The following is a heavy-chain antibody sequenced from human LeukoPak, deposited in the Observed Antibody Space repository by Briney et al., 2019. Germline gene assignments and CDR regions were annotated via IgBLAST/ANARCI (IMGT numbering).Heavy chain of an antibody. J-gene: IGHJ4*02. D-gene: IGHD1-1*01. CDR3: ARDFGTWGFYFDY. CDR2: IKQDGSEK. Sequence: GGSLRLSCAASGFTFSSYSMSWVRQAPGKGLEWVANIKQDGSEKNYVGSVKGRFTIARDNAKNSLYLQMNSLRAEDTAVYYCARDFGTWGFYFDYWGQGTLVTVSS. CDR1: GFTFSSYS. V-gene: IGHV3-7*01.